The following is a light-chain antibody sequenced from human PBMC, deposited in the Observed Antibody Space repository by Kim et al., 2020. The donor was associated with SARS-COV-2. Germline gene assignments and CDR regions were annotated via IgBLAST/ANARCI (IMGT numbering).Light chain of an antibody. V-gene: IGKV2-28*01. CDR1: ESLLYSNGLNY. CDR3: MQSLETPRT. Sequence: IVLTQSPLSLSVIPGEPASISCRSHESLLYSNGLNYLDWYLQKPGQSPQLLIYLCSNRASGVPDRFSGAGSGAVFTLKISRGELEDVGLYYCMQSLETPRTFGQGTKVVI. CDR2: LCS. J-gene: IGKJ1*01.